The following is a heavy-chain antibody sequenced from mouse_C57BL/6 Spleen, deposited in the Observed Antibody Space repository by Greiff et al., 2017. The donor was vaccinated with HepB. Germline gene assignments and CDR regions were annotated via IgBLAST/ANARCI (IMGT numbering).Heavy chain of an antibody. V-gene: IGHV14-1*01. CDR1: GFNIKDYY. J-gene: IGHJ3*01. D-gene: IGHD3-2*02. Sequence: EVQLQQSGAELVRPGASVKVSCTASGFNIKDYYMHWVKQRPEQGLEWIGRIDPEDGDTEYAPKFQGKATMTADTSSNTAYLQLSSLTSEDTAVYYCTTQGSSGLAWFAYWGQGTLATVSA. CDR2: IDPEDGDT. CDR3: TTQGSSGLAWFAY.